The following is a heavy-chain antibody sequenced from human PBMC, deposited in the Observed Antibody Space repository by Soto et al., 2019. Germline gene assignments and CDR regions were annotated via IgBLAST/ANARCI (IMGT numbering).Heavy chain of an antibody. J-gene: IGHJ6*02. V-gene: IGHV3-30-3*01. CDR3: ARAGCDGGSCYTLVGLRYGMDV. Sequence: QVQLVESGGGVVQPGRSLRLSCAASGFTFSSYAMYWVRQAPGKGLEWVAVISYDGSNKYYADSVKGRFTISRDNSKKTLDLPMNSLRAEDTAVYYCARAGCDGGSCYTLVGLRYGMDVWGQGTTVTVSS. CDR2: ISYDGSNK. D-gene: IGHD2-15*01. CDR1: GFTFSSYA.